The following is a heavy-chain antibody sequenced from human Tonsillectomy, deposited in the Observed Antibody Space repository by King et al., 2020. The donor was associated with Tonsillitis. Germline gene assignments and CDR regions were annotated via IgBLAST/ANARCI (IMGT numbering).Heavy chain of an antibody. CDR3: ARVGNPYWYFDL. CDR2: IYYRGGT. Sequence: VQLQESGPGLVEPSETLSLTCTVSGGSISSYYWNWIRQPPGQGLEWIGFIYYRGGTNYSPFLQSRVTLSVDTSKNQFSLRLSSVTAADTAVYYCARVGNPYWYFDLWGRGTLVTVSS. J-gene: IGHJ2*01. V-gene: IGHV4-59*01. CDR1: GGSISSYY. D-gene: IGHD4-23*01.